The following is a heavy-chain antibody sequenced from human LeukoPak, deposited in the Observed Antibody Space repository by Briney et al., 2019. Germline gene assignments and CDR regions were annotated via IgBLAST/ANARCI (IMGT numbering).Heavy chain of an antibody. CDR2: VYYSGST. D-gene: IGHD2-15*01. CDR1: GGSIGSYY. J-gene: IGHJ4*02. CDR3: ARDRGDITPTTVFDY. V-gene: IGHV4-59*01. Sequence: SETLSLTCTVTGGSIGSYYWSWIRRPPGKGLEWIGHVYYSGSTNYNPPLKSRVTISVDTSKNQLSLKLTSVTAADTAVYYCARDRGDITPTTVFDYWGQGTLVTVSS.